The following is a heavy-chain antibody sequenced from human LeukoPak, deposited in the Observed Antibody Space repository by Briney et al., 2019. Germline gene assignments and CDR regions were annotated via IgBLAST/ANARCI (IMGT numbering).Heavy chain of an antibody. CDR3: TRPEYYYDSSGYRD. J-gene: IGHJ4*02. CDR1: GFTFSGSA. CDR2: IRSKANSYAT. Sequence: GGSLRLSCAASGFTFSGSAMHWVRQASGKGLEWVGLIRSKANSYATAYAASVKGRFTISRDDSKNTAYLQMNSLKTEDTAVYYCTRPEYYYDSSGYRDWGQGTLVTVSS. V-gene: IGHV3-73*01. D-gene: IGHD3-22*01.